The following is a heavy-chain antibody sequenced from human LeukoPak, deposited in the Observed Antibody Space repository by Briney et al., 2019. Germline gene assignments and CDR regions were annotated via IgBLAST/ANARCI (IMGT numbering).Heavy chain of an antibody. CDR3: ARGQYYYDSSGTLGDAFDI. J-gene: IGHJ3*02. V-gene: IGHV1-46*01. CDR1: GYTFTSYY. D-gene: IGHD3-22*01. Sequence: ASVKVSCKASGYTFTSYYMHWVRQAPGQGLEWMGIINPSGGSTSYAQKFQGRVTMTRDTSTSTVYMELSSLRSEDTAVYYCARGQYYYDSSGTLGDAFDIWGQGTMVTVSS. CDR2: INPSGGST.